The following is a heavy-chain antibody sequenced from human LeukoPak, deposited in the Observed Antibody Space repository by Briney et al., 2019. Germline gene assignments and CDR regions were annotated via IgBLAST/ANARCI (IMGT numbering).Heavy chain of an antibody. Sequence: GGSLRLSWAASGFTFNTYWMTWVRQAPGMGLEWVALINQDGNAKYFVDSVKGRFPISRDNAKNPLYLQMSSLRAEDTAVYFCARNPIGAFDILGQGTMVTVSS. CDR1: GFTFNTYW. CDR3: ARNPIGAFDI. V-gene: IGHV3-7*01. J-gene: IGHJ3*02. CDR2: INQDGNAK.